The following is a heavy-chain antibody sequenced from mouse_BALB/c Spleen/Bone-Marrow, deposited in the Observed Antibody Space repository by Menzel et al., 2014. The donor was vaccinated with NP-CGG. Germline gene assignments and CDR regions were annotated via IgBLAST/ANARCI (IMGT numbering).Heavy chain of an antibody. CDR2: IWGDGTT. V-gene: IGHV2-6-7*01. CDR1: GFSLTVYG. CDR3: AREKYGNYYAMGY. D-gene: IGHD2-10*02. Sequence: VNLVESGPGLVTPSQSLSITCTVSGFSLTVYGINRVRQPPGKGLEWLGMIWGDGTTAYNSALRSRLSINKDNSRSQVFLKMNSLQTDDTARYFCAREKYGNYYAMGYWGQGTSVTVSS. J-gene: IGHJ4*01.